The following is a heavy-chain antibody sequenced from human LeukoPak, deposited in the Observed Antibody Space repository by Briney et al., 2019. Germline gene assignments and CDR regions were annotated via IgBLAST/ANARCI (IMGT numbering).Heavy chain of an antibody. J-gene: IGHJ5*02. CDR3: ARSRDIVVVVAATNWFDP. CDR1: GGTFSSHA. Sequence: SVKVSCKASGGTFSSHAISWVRQAPGQGLELMGRSIPIFGTANYAQTFQGRVTITADESTSTAYMELSSLRSEDTAVYYCARSRDIVVVVAATNWFDPWGQGTLVTVSS. D-gene: IGHD2-15*01. V-gene: IGHV1-69*13. CDR2: SIPIFGTA.